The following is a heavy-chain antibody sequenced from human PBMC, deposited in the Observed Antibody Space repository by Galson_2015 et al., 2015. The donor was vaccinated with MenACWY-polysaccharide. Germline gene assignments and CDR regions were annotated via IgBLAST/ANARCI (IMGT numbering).Heavy chain of an antibody. J-gene: IGHJ3*02. Sequence: SVKVSCKASGYTFTGYYMHWVRQAPGQGLEWMGWVNPNSGGTNYAQKFQGRVTMTRDTSISTAYMELSRLRSDDTAVCYCARVFDYYDSSGYYFDAFDIWGQGTMVTVSS. CDR1: GYTFTGYY. CDR3: ARVFDYYDSSGYYFDAFDI. D-gene: IGHD3-22*01. CDR2: VNPNSGGT. V-gene: IGHV1-2*02.